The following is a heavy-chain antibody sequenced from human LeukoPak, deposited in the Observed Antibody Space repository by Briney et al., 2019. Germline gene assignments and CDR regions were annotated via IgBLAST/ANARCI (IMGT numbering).Heavy chain of an antibody. CDR3: AKDLRGSGRYFGMDV. D-gene: IGHD6-19*01. Sequence: GGSLRLSCAASGFTFSSYGMHWVRQAPGKGLEWVAVISYDGSNKYYADSVKGRFTISRDNPKNTLYLQMNSLRAEDTAVYYCAKDLRGSGRYFGMDVWGKGTTVTVSS. V-gene: IGHV3-30*18. CDR2: ISYDGSNK. J-gene: IGHJ6*04. CDR1: GFTFSSYG.